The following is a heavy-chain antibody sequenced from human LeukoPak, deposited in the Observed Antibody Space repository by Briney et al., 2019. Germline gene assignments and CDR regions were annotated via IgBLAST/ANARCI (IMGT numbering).Heavy chain of an antibody. Sequence: GASVKVSCKASGYTFTSYDINWVRQAPGQGLEWMGWMNPNRGNTGYAQKFQGRVTMTRNTSISTAYMELSSLRSEDTAVYYCARYSSSSTPDFDPWGQGTLVTVSS. J-gene: IGHJ5*02. V-gene: IGHV1-8*01. CDR1: GYTFTSYD. D-gene: IGHD6-6*01. CDR2: MNPNRGNT. CDR3: ARYSSSSTPDFDP.